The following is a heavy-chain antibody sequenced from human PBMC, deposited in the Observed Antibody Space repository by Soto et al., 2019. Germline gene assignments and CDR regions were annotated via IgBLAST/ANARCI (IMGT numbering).Heavy chain of an antibody. CDR2: IYYSGST. J-gene: IGHJ4*02. CDR1: GGSISSYY. D-gene: IGHD6-19*01. Sequence: PSETLSLTCTASGGSISSYYWSWIRQPPGKGLEWIGYIYYSGSTNYNPSLKSRVTISVDTSKNQISLKLSSVTAADTAVYYCARVRWTVAGPGHFDYWGQGTLVTVSS. V-gene: IGHV4-59*01. CDR3: ARVRWTVAGPGHFDY.